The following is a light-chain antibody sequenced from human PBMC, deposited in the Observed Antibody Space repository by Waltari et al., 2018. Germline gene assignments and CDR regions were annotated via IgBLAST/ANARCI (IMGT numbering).Light chain of an antibody. Sequence: QSVLTQPPSASGTPGQRVGISCSGSSSNLGRNFLYWYQQLPGTAPKLLIYRNNQLPSGVPDRFSAYKYGTSASLAISGLRSEDEAVYYCASWDDSHYVFGTGTKVTVL. V-gene: IGLV1-47*01. CDR1: SSNLGRNF. CDR2: RNN. CDR3: ASWDDSHYV. J-gene: IGLJ1*01.